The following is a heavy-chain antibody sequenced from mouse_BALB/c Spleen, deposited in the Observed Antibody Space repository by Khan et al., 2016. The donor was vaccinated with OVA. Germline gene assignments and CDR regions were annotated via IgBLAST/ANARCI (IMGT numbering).Heavy chain of an antibody. J-gene: IGHJ3*01. CDR2: ISPNSDGS. CDR3: VRSLYYYGSAYEGFAY. CDR1: GYTFTSYV. V-gene: IGHV1S136*01. D-gene: IGHD1-1*01. Sequence: VQLQQSGPELVKPGASVKMSCKASGYTFTSYVMHWVKQKPGQGLEWIGYISPNSDGSKYNEKFRGKATLTSEKSSSTAYMALSSLTSEDAAVYYCVRSLYYYGSAYEGFAYWGQGTRVTVSA.